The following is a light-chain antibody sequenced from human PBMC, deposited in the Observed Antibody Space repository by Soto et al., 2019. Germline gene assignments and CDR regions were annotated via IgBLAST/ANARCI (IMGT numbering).Light chain of an antibody. V-gene: IGLV1-51*01. CDR1: SSNIGNNY. Sequence: QSVLTQPPSVSASPGQKVTISCSGSSSNIGNNYVSWYQQLPGTAPKLLIYDNNRRPPGIPDRFSGSKSGTSATPGITGLQTGDEADYYCGTWDSSLSAGVFGGGTKLTVL. CDR2: DNN. J-gene: IGLJ2*01. CDR3: GTWDSSLSAGV.